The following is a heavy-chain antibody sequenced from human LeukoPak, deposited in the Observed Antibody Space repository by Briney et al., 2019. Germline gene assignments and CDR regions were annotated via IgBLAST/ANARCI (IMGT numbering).Heavy chain of an antibody. J-gene: IGHJ3*02. D-gene: IGHD1-1*01. Sequence: SETLSLTCTVSGVSISRSSYYWGWIRQPPGKGLEWIASIYYSGNIYYNPSLKSRVTISVDTSKNQFSLKLSSVTAADTAVCYCARQNGGAFDIWGQGTVVTVSS. CDR1: GVSISRSSYY. CDR3: ARQNGGAFDI. V-gene: IGHV4-39*01. CDR2: IYYSGNI.